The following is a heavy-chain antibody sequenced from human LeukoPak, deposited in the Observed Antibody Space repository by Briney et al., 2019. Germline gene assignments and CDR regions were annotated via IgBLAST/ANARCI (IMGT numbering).Heavy chain of an antibody. CDR2: IYWDEDK. CDR1: GVSLSTSGVG. J-gene: IGHJ4*02. Sequence: SGPTLVKPTQTLTLTCTFSGVSLSTSGVGVGWIRHPPGKALERLALIYWDEDKRYRPSLKSRLPITNDTSKHQGRRTLTNIDTVDTATYYCAHLTRTTNYWGQGTLVTVSS. CDR3: AHLTRTTNY. D-gene: IGHD1-20*01. V-gene: IGHV2-5*02.